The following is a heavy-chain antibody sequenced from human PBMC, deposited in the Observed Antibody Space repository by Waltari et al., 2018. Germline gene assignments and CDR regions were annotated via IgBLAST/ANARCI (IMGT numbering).Heavy chain of an antibody. CDR2: INSDGSTI. Sequence: QPGGSLRLSCAASGFTFSSYWMHWVRQAPGKGLVWVSRINSDGSTISYADSVKGRFTISRDNAKNTLYLQMNSLSAEDTAVYYCASAYYDILDWGQGTLVTVSS. D-gene: IGHD3-9*01. CDR3: ASAYYDILD. CDR1: GFTFSSYW. J-gene: IGHJ4*02. V-gene: IGHV3-74*01.